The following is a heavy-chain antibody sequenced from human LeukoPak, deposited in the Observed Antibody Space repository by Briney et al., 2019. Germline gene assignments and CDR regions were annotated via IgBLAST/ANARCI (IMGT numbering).Heavy chain of an antibody. CDR3: ATGPNTMTRGLGWYFDL. D-gene: IGHD4-17*01. CDR1: GFTFCNYA. CDR2: ISGSGGST. Sequence: GGSLRLSCAASGFTFCNYAMSCVREAPGGGLEWVSAISGSGGSTYYADAVKGRVTLSRENSKNTLYLEKSRGRDEGTGLYYNATGPNTMTRGLGWYFDLWGRGTLVTVSS. J-gene: IGHJ2*01. V-gene: IGHV3-23*01.